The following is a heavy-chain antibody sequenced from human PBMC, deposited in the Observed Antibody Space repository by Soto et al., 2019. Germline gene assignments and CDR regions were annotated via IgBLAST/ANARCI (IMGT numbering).Heavy chain of an antibody. V-gene: IGHV3-33*01. CDR2: IWYDGSNK. CDR3: ARGPLSKNYYYYYMDV. Sequence: PGGSLRLSCAASGFTFSSYGMHWVRQAPGKGLEWVAVIWYDGSNKYYADSVKGRFTISRDNSKNTLYLQMNSLRAEDTAVYYCARGPLSKNYYYYYMDVWGKGTTVTVSS. CDR1: GFTFSSYG. J-gene: IGHJ6*03.